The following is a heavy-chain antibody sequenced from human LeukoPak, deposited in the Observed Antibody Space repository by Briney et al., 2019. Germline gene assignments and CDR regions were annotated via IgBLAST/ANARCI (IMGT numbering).Heavy chain of an antibody. J-gene: IGHJ4*02. CDR3: ARGRVTTLDYFDY. V-gene: IGHV3-72*01. CDR2: TRNTPTSCTT. CDR1: GFTLSEHC. D-gene: IGHD4-17*01. Sequence: GGSLRLSCVASGFTLSEHCMDWVRPAPGRGLEWVGRTRNTPTSCTTASAASVKGRFTISRDDSKNSPYLQMNSLKIEDTAVYYCARGRVTTLDYFDYWGQGTLVTVSS.